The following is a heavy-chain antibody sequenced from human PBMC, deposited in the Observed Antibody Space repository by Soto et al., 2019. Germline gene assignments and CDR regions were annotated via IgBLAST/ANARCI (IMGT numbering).Heavy chain of an antibody. D-gene: IGHD5-12*01. CDR3: ARDGGVASVYGMDG. V-gene: IGHV1-2*02. Sequence: QVHLVQSGAEVKRPGASVKVSCKASGYTLTDYYIHWVRQGPGQGLEWLGWINPNSGGTNYAQKFRGGVTLSRDTSISTSYLELGRLTTDDTAVYYCARDGGVASVYGMDGWGQGTTVNVS. CDR2: INPNSGGT. CDR1: GYTLTDYY. J-gene: IGHJ6*02.